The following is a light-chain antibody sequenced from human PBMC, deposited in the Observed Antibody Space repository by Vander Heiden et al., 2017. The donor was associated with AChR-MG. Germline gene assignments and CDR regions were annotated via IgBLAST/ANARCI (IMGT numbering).Light chain of an antibody. CDR3: GSYAGSYTVV. J-gene: IGLJ2*01. CDR1: SRDVGNYNH. V-gene: IGLV2-11*01. Sequence: QSALTQPRSVSGSPGPSVTISRTGTSRDVGNYNHVSWYQQPPGKAPTLMIYDVTKRPSGVPDRFSGSKSGNTASLTISGLQAEDEADYYCGSYAGSYTVVFGGGTKLTVL. CDR2: DVT.